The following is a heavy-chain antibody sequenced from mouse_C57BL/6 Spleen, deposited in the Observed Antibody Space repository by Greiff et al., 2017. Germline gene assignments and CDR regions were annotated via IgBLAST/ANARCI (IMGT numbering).Heavy chain of an antibody. D-gene: IGHD2-3*01. V-gene: IGHV1-9*01. J-gene: IGHJ2*01. Sequence: QVQLQQSGAELMKPGASVQLSCKAPGYTFTGYWIAWVKQRPGHGLAWIGEILPGSGSTNYHEKFKGKATFTADTSSNTAYMLLSSLTTEYSTIYYCARFYYGYFYFDYWGQGTTLTVSS. CDR3: ARFYYGYFYFDY. CDR1: GYTFTGYW. CDR2: ILPGSGST.